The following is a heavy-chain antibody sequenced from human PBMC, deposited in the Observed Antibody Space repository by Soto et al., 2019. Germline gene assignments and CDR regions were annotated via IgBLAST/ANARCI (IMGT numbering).Heavy chain of an antibody. CDR3: ARDRSVAGTRKYYYYGMDV. J-gene: IGHJ6*02. D-gene: IGHD6-19*01. Sequence: KPSETLSLTCTVSGGSISSYYWSWIRQPPGKGLEWIWYIYYSGSTNYNPSLKSRVTISVDTSKNQFSLKLSSVTAADTAVYYCARDRSVAGTRKYYYYGMDVWGQGTTVTVSS. CDR2: IYYSGST. V-gene: IGHV4-59*01. CDR1: GGSISSYY.